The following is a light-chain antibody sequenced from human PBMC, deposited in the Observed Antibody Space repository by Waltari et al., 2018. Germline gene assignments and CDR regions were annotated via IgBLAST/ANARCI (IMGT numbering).Light chain of an antibody. CDR2: DVS. J-gene: IGLJ1*01. CDR1: SRDVGDYDW. CDR3: TSYTSRHSLV. Sequence: QSALTQPASVSGSPGQSITSSCTGTSRDVGDYDWVSWYQQHPGKAPKVVIFDVSYRPSGVSNRFSGSKSGNTASLTISGLQAEDEADYYCTSYTSRHSLVFGTGTKVTVL. V-gene: IGLV2-14*03.